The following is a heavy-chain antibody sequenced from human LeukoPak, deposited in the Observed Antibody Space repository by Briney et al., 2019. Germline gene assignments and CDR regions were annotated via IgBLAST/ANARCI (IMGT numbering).Heavy chain of an antibody. CDR2: LSSSSSSI. Sequence: GGSLRLSCAASGFIFSTYSINWVRQAPGKGLEWVSHLSSSSSSIYYADSVKGRFSISRDNAKNSLYLQMNSLRDEDTAVYYCARSGYGSRWYFFDHWGQGTLVTVSS. J-gene: IGHJ4*02. V-gene: IGHV3-48*02. CDR3: ARSGYGSRWYFFDH. D-gene: IGHD6-13*01. CDR1: GFIFSTYS.